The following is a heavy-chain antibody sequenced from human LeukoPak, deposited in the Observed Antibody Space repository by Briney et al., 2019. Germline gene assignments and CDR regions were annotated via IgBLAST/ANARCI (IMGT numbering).Heavy chain of an antibody. CDR1: GFTFSNYA. V-gene: IGHV3-23*01. CDR2: ISGSGGST. J-gene: IGHJ5*02. CDR3: AKGDRDYMSNRFDP. Sequence: GGSLRLSCAASGFTFSNYAMNWVRQAPGKGLEWVSGISGSGGSTYYADSVKGRFTISRDSSKNTLYLQMNSLRAEDTAVYYCAKGDRDYMSNRFDPWGQGTLVTVSS. D-gene: IGHD4-11*01.